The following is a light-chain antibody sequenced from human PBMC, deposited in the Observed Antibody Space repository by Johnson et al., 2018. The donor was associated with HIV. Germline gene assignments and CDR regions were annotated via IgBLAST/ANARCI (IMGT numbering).Light chain of an antibody. CDR3: GTWDASLSVNV. CDR2: EKN. Sequence: QSVLTQPPSVSAAPGQKVTISCSGSSSNIGNNDVSWYQQVPGTAPKLLIYEKNKRPSGIPDRFSASMSGTSATLDITGLQSGDEADYYCGTWDASLSVNVFGPGPKVTVL. J-gene: IGLJ1*01. V-gene: IGLV1-51*02. CDR1: SSNIGNND.